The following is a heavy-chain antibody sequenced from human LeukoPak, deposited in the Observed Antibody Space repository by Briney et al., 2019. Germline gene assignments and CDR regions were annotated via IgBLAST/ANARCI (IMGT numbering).Heavy chain of an antibody. CDR3: ARNTLPAQYYDFWSGYDKNYGMDV. V-gene: IGHV4-59*01. CDR2: IYYSGST. CDR1: GGSFSGYY. Sequence: SETLSLTCAVYGGSFSGYYWSWIRQPPGKGLEWIGYIYYSGSTNYNPSLKSRVTISVDTSKNQFSLKLSSVTAADTAVYYCARNTLPAQYYDFWSGYDKNYGMDVWGQGTTVTVSS. J-gene: IGHJ6*02. D-gene: IGHD3-3*01.